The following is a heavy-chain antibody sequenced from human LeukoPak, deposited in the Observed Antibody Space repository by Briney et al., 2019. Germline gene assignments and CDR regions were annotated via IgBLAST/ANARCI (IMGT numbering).Heavy chain of an antibody. V-gene: IGHV1-18*01. CDR2: VSAYNGNT. D-gene: IGHD3-16*01. CDR1: GYTFTSYG. J-gene: IGHJ6*02. CDR3: ARFGVGGHAPYYYYYGMDV. Sequence: ASVKVSCKASGYTFTSYGISWVRQAPGQGLEWMGWVSAYNGNTNYAQKLQGRVTMTTDTSTSTAYMELRSLRSDDTAVYYCARFGVGGHAPYYYYYGMDVWGQGTTVTVSS.